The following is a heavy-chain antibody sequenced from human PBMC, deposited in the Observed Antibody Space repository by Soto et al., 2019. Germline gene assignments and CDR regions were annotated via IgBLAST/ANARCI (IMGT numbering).Heavy chain of an antibody. Sequence: EVRLLESGGGSEQPGGSLRLSCAASGFNFRTYAMYWVRQAPGKGLEWVSAIDDGNSAYYADSVKGRFIISRDNSRNTLYLQMDDLRVEDTAIYFCTKRPMCAGDCWYFDDWGQGILVTVSS. CDR3: TKRPMCAGDCWYFDD. CDR2: IDDGNSA. CDR1: GFNFRTYA. D-gene: IGHD2-21*02. J-gene: IGHJ4*02. V-gene: IGHV3-23*05.